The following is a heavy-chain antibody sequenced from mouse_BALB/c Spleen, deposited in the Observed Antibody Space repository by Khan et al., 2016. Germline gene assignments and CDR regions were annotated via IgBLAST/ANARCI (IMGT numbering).Heavy chain of an antibody. CDR1: GYSITSGYG. Sequence: EVQLVESGPGLVKPSQSLSLTCTVTGYSITSGYGWNWIRQFPGNKLEWIGYISYSGSTNYNQTLKSRISITRDTSKNQFFLQLNSVTTEDTATYYCARTARIKYWGQGTTLTVSS. CDR3: ARTARIKY. V-gene: IGHV3-2*02. CDR2: ISYSGST. D-gene: IGHD1-2*01. J-gene: IGHJ2*01.